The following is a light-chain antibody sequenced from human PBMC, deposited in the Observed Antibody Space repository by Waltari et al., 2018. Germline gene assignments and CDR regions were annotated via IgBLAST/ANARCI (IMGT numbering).Light chain of an antibody. J-gene: IGLJ2*01. CDR3: ATWDDTLKGPV. Sequence: HSMLTHPPSGSGPPGQRVTISCSGSSSTIGSNPVHWYQQLPRTAPKLVIFSNNERPSGVPDRFSASKSGTSASLAISRLQSEDEANYYCATWDDTLKGPVFGGGTKLIVL. V-gene: IGLV1-44*01. CDR1: SSTIGSNP. CDR2: SNN.